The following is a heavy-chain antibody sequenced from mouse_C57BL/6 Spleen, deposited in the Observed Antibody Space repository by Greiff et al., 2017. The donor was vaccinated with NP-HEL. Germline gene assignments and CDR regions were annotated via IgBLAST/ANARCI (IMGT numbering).Heavy chain of an antibody. J-gene: IGHJ4*01. V-gene: IGHV1-26*01. Sequence: VQLQQSGPELVKPGASVKISCKASGYTFTDYYMNWVKQSHGKSLEWIGDINPNNGGTSYNQKFKGKATLTVDKSSSTAYMELRSLTSEDSAVYYCARRELSHYYAMDYWGQGTSVTVSS. CDR1: GYTFTDYY. CDR3: ARRELSHYYAMDY. D-gene: IGHD1-1*02. CDR2: INPNNGGT.